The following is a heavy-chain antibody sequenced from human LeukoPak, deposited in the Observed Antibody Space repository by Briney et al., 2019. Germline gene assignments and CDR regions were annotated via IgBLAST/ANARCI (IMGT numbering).Heavy chain of an antibody. D-gene: IGHD3-10*01. CDR1: GFTFSSYS. V-gene: IGHV3-21*01. CDR2: ISSSSSYI. CDR3: ARTFGDQYYFDY. J-gene: IGHJ4*02. Sequence: GSLRLSCAASGFTFSSYSMNWVRQAPGKGLEWVSSISSSSSYIYYADSVKGRFTISRDNAKNSLYLQTNSLRAEDTAVYYCARTFGDQYYFDYWGQGTLVTVSS.